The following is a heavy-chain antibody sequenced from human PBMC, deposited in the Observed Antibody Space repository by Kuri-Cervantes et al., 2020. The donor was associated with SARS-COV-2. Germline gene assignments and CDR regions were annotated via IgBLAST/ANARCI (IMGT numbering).Heavy chain of an antibody. V-gene: IGHV3-48*03. CDR2: FSSSGSTI. D-gene: IGHD3-3*01. Sequence: GESLKISCAASGFTFSSYEMNWVRQAPGKGLEWVSYFSSSGSTIFYADSVKGRFTISRDNAKNSLYLQMNGLRAEDTAVYYCARHVLRFLEWRPSYYYYGMDVWGQGTTVTVSS. J-gene: IGHJ6*02. CDR1: GFTFSSYE. CDR3: ARHVLRFLEWRPSYYYYGMDV.